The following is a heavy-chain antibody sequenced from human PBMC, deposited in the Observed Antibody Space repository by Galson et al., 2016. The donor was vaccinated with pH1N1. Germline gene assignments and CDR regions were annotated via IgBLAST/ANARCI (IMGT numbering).Heavy chain of an antibody. V-gene: IGHV1-69*05. CDR2: IIPMFGTA. CDR1: GGTFSSYA. Sequence: QSGAEVKKPGASVKVSCKASGGTFSSYAISWVRQAPGQGLEWMGGIIPMFGTANYAQKFQGRVTITTDDSTSTAYMELRRLRSEDTAVYYCARDLGWWVAYMDVWGKGTTVTVSS. J-gene: IGHJ6*03. D-gene: IGHD2-15*01. CDR3: ARDLGWWVAYMDV.